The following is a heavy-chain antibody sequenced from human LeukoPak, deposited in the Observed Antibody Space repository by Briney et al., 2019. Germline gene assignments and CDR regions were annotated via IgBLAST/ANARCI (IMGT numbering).Heavy chain of an antibody. D-gene: IGHD3-22*01. V-gene: IGHV3-23*01. CDR3: AKAPTKEEEWLLLNYFDY. Sequence: GGSLRLSCAASGFTFSSYAMSWVRQAPGKGLEWVSAISGSGTRTYYADSVKGRFTISRDNSKNTLYLQMNSLRAEDTAVYYCAKAPTKEEEWLLLNYFDYWGQGTLVTVSS. J-gene: IGHJ4*02. CDR1: GFTFSSYA. CDR2: ISGSGTRT.